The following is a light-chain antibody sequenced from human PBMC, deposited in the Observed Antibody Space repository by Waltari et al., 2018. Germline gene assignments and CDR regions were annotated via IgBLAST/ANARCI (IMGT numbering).Light chain of an antibody. CDR2: ISD. CDR1: YSHIGSST. Sequence: QSVVTQPHSMSGTPGRRVTISCSGYYSHIGSSTEYWYQQLPETAPKLLIDISDRRPSGVPDLFSGSKSGTSASLGISGLQSEDEADYYCATWDDSLNGHMVFGGGTKVTVL. J-gene: IGLJ2*01. V-gene: IGLV1-44*01. CDR3: ATWDDSLNGHMV.